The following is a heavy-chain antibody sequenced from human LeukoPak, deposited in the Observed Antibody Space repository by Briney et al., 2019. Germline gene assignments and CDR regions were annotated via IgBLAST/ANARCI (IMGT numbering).Heavy chain of an antibody. CDR1: GYTFTGYY. J-gene: IGHJ4*02. CDR2: ISAYNGNT. CDR3: ARPYYYDY. Sequence: GASVKVSCKASGYTFTGYYIHWVRQAPGQGLERMRWISAYNGNTNYAQKLQGRVTMTTDTSTGTAYMELRSLRSDDTAVYYCARPYYYDYWGQGTLVTVSS. V-gene: IGHV1-18*04.